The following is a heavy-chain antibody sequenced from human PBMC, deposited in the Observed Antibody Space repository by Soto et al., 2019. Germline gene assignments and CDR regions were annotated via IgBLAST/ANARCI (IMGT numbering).Heavy chain of an antibody. CDR3: ARERPDGARLDP. CDR2: IYYSGST. V-gene: IGHV4-30-4*08. D-gene: IGHD6-6*01. Sequence: SETLSLTCTVSGGSISSGGYYWSWIRQRPGKGLEWIGYIYYSGSTYYNPSLKSRVTISVDTSKNQFSLKLSSVTAADTAVYYCARERPDGARLDPWGQGTLVTVSS. CDR1: GGSISSGGYY. J-gene: IGHJ5*02.